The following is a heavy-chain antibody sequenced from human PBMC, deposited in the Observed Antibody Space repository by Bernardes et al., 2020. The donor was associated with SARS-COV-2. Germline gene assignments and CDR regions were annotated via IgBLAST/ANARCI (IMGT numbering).Heavy chain of an antibody. CDR1: GFSLTTPGVG. Sequence: SGPTLVKPTQTLTLTCTFSGFSLTTPGVGVGWIRQPPGKALEWLAPIYWDDDERYSPSLKSRLTITKDTSKNQVVLTMTNMDPVDTATYSGAHRHTGPLPANWFDPWGQGILVTVSS. D-gene: IGHD2-2*02. J-gene: IGHJ5*02. CDR2: IYWDDDE. CDR3: AHRHTGPLPANWFDP. V-gene: IGHV2-5*02.